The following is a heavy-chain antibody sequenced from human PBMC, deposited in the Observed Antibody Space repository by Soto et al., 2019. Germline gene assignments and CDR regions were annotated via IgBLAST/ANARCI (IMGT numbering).Heavy chain of an antibody. CDR2: ISYDGSNK. CDR3: AKKQRQLHGAILI. Sequence: GGSLRLSCASSGFTFSSYRMHWVRQAPGKGLEWVAVISYDGSNKYYADSVKGRFTISRDNSKNTLYLQMNSLRAEDTAVYYCAKKQRQLHGAILIWGQGTMVTGS. V-gene: IGHV3-30*18. J-gene: IGHJ3*02. D-gene: IGHD2-2*02. CDR1: GFTFSSYR.